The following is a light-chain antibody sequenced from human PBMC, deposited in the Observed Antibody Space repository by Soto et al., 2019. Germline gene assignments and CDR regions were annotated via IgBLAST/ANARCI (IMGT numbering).Light chain of an antibody. CDR2: DVS. V-gene: IGLV2-14*01. CDR3: SSYTGTSSLV. J-gene: IGLJ2*01. CDR1: SSDVGGYNY. Sequence: QSVLTQPASVSGSPGQSITISCTGTSSDVGGYNYGSWYQQHPGKAPKLMIYDVSNRPSGVSNRFSGSKSGNTASLTVSGLQAEDEADYYCSSYTGTSSLVFGGGTKLTVL.